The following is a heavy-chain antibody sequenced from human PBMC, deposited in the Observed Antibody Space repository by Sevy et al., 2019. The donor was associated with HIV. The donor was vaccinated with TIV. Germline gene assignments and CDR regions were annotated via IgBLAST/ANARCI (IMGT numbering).Heavy chain of an antibody. CDR2: MNPDSGRR. CDR1: GYTFSGYD. Sequence: ASVKVSCKASGYTFSGYDINWVRQATGQGLEWMGWMNPDSGRRGYAPKFQGRVTMTTNTSIDTAYMELRRLRSEDSXXXXXXXXXXXXXXXXXYYGMDVWGQRTTVTVSS. J-gene: IGHJ6*02. V-gene: IGHV1-8*02. CDR3: XXXXXXXXXXXXYYGMDV.